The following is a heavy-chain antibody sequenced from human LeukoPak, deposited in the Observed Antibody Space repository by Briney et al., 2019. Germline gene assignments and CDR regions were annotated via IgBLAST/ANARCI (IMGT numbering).Heavy chain of an antibody. CDR2: IHYSGST. J-gene: IGHJ6*02. V-gene: IGHV4-59*01. D-gene: IGHD2-21*01. CDR1: GGSFSRYY. CDR3: ARERSHPYYYGMGV. Sequence: KSSETLSLTCTVSGGSFSRYYWSWIRQSPGKGLEWIGYIHYSGSTNQNPSLKSRVTISVDTSKNQFSLKLRSVTAADTAVYYCARERSHPYYYGMGVWGQGTTVTVSS.